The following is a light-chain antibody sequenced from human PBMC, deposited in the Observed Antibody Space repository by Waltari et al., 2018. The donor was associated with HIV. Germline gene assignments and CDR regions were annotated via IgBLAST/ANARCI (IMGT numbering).Light chain of an antibody. CDR1: SSNIGASHD. Sequence: HSVLTQPPSVSGAPGQRVTISCTGSSSNIGASHDVHWYQQFPGKAPRLLIHGNTYRPSGVPDRFSASRSGTSASLAITGLQAEDEGDYYCQSYDSKLRNLVFGGGTRVTVL. CDR3: QSYDSKLRNLV. J-gene: IGLJ2*01. CDR2: GNT. V-gene: IGLV1-40*01.